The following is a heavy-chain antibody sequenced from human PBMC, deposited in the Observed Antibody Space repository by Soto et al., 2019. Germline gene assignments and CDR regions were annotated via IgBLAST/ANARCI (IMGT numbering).Heavy chain of an antibody. D-gene: IGHD4-17*01. Sequence: EVQLLESGGGLVQPGGSLRLSCAASGFTFSSYVMSWVRQAPGKGLEWVSSISSSSSYIYYADSVKGRFTISRDNAKNSLYLQMNSLRAEDTAVYYCARGPTTENAFDIWGQGTMVTVSS. J-gene: IGHJ3*02. CDR3: ARGPTTENAFDI. CDR2: ISSSSSYI. CDR1: GFTFSSYV. V-gene: IGHV3-21*06.